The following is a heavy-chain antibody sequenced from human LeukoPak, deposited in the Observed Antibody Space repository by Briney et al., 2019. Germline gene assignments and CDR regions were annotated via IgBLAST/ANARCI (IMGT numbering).Heavy chain of an antibody. J-gene: IGHJ5*02. Sequence: ASVKVSCKASGYTFTSYDINWVRQATGQGLEWMGWMNPNSGNTGYAQKFQGRVTMTRNTSISTAYMELSSLRSEDTAVYYCARGRFHGSGSYRVRGWFDPWGQGTLVTVSS. CDR3: ARGRFHGSGSYRVRGWFDP. D-gene: IGHD3-10*01. V-gene: IGHV1-8*01. CDR2: MNPNSGNT. CDR1: GYTFTSYD.